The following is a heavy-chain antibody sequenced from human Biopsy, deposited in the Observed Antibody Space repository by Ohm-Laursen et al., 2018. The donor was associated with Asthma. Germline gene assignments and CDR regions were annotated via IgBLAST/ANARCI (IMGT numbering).Heavy chain of an antibody. CDR1: GFTFSSYA. Sequence: SLRLSCAASGFTFSSYAMSWVRQAPGKGLEWVSAISGSGGSTYYADSVKGRFTISRDNSKNTLYLQMNSLRAEDTAVHYYAKGYYYDSSGFDYWGQGTLVTVSS. D-gene: IGHD3-22*01. CDR2: ISGSGGST. CDR3: AKGYYYDSSGFDY. V-gene: IGHV3-23*01. J-gene: IGHJ4*02.